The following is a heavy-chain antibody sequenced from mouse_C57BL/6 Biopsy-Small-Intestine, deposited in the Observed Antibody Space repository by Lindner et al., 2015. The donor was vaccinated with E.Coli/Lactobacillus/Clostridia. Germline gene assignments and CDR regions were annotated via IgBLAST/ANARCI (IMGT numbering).Heavy chain of an antibody. CDR1: GYSFTDYN. V-gene: IGHV1-31*01. CDR3: ARTGGNYGYFDV. Sequence: VQLQESGPELVKPGASVKISCKASGYSFTDYNMNWVKQSNGNILDWIGFIYPYNGVSSYNQKFKGKAALTVDKPSSTAYMELRSLTSEDSAVYYCARTGGNYGYFDVWGTGTTVTISS. J-gene: IGHJ1*03. D-gene: IGHD2-1*01. CDR2: IYPYNGVS.